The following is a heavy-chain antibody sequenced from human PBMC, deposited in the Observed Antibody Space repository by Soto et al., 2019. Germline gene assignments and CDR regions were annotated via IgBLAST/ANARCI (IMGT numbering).Heavy chain of an antibody. CDR2: ISYDGSNK. CDR3: AKDQASPIGIWDYYYYGMDV. Sequence: LRLSCAASGFTFSSYGTHWVRQAPGKGLEWVAVISYDGSNKYYADSVKGRFTISRDNSKNTLYLQMNSLRAEDTAVYYCAKDQASPIGIWDYYYYGMDVWGQGTTVTVSS. CDR1: GFTFSSYG. V-gene: IGHV3-30*18. J-gene: IGHJ6*02. D-gene: IGHD3-16*01.